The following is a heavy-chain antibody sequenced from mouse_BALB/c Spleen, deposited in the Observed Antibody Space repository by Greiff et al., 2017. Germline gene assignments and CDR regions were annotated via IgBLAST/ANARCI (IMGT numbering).Heavy chain of an antibody. D-gene: IGHD2-14*01. Sequence: VQLQESGPGLVQPSQSLSITCTVSGFSLTSYGVHWVRQSPGKGLEWLGVIWSGGSTDYNAAFISRLSISKDNSKSQVFFKMNSLQANDTAIYYCASYYRYDEYFDVWGAGTTVTVSS. CDR3: ASYYRYDEYFDV. CDR1: GFSLTSYG. CDR2: IWSGGST. V-gene: IGHV2-2*02. J-gene: IGHJ1*01.